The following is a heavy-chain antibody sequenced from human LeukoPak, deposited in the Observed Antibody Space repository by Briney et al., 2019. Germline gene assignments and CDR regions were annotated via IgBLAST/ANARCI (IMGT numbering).Heavy chain of an antibody. D-gene: IGHD6-6*01. Sequence: SVKVSCKASGGTFSSYAISWVRQAPGQGLEWMGRIIPILGIANYAQKFQGRVTITADKSTSTAYMELSSLRSDDTAVYYCARDRVAARPFDYWGQGTLVTVSS. CDR2: IIPILGIA. CDR1: GGTFSSYA. J-gene: IGHJ4*02. V-gene: IGHV1-69*04. CDR3: ARDRVAARPFDY.